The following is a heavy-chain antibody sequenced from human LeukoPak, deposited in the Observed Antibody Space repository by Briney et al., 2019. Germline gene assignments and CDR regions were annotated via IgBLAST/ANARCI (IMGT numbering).Heavy chain of an antibody. CDR3: ARLPADYSSGWSNLFDY. V-gene: IGHV4-34*01. CDR1: GGSFSGYY. CDR2: INHSGST. J-gene: IGHJ4*02. D-gene: IGHD6-19*01. Sequence: PSETLSLTCAVYGGSFSGYYWSWIRQPPGKGLEWIGEINHSGSTNYNPSLKSRVTISVDTSKNQFSLKLSSVTAADTAVYYCARLPADYSSGWSNLFDYWGQGTLVTVSS.